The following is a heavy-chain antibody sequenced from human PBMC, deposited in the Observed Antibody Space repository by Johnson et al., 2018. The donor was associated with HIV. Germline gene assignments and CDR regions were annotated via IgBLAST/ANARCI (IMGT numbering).Heavy chain of an antibody. D-gene: IGHD3-3*01. CDR2: INSDGSST. CDR3: AREISITIFDVVKDPNAFDI. Sequence: VQLVESGGGLVQPGGSLRLSCAASGFTFSSYWMHWVRQAPGKGLVWVSRINSDGSSTSYAASVKGRFPISRDNAKNTLYLQMNSLRAEDTALYYCAREISITIFDVVKDPNAFDIWGQGTMVTVSS. CDR1: GFTFSSYW. V-gene: IGHV3-74*01. J-gene: IGHJ3*02.